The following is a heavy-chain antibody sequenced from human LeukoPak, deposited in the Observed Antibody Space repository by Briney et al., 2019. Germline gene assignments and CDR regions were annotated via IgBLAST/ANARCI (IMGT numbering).Heavy chain of an antibody. CDR1: GVSINTYY. Sequence: SETLSLTCTVSGVSINTYYWSWIRQPAGKGLEWIGRIYTSGTINYNPSLKSRVAMSVDTSKNQFSLKLSSVTAADTAVYYCARRVGLTMVRGVIDYWGQGTLVTVSS. CDR3: ARRVGLTMVRGVIDY. D-gene: IGHD3-10*01. CDR2: IYTSGTI. V-gene: IGHV4-4*07. J-gene: IGHJ4*02.